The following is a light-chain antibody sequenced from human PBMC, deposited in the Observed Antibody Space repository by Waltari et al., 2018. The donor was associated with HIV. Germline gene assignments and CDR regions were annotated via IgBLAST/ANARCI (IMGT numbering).Light chain of an antibody. V-gene: IGKV1-39*01. CDR2: AAS. J-gene: IGKJ1*01. CDR3: QQYNKWPPWT. CDR1: QSISSY. Sequence: DIQMTQSPSSLSASVGDRVTITCRASQSISSYLNWYQQKPGKAPKLLIYAASSLQSGVPSRFSGSGSGTDFTLTISSLQSEDFAVYYCQQYNKWPPWTFGQGTKVEIK.